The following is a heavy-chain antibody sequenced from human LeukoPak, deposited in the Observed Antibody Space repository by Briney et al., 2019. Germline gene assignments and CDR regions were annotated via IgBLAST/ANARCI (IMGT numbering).Heavy chain of an antibody. Sequence: GGSLRLSCAASGFTFSSYSMNWVRPAPRKGLEWVSSISSSSSYIYYADSVKGRFTISRDNAKNSLYLQMNCLRAEDTAVYYCARAYCGGDCYSDTIDYWGQGTLVTVSS. CDR2: ISSSSSYI. V-gene: IGHV3-21*01. J-gene: IGHJ4*02. D-gene: IGHD2-21*01. CDR1: GFTFSSYS. CDR3: ARAYCGGDCYSDTIDY.